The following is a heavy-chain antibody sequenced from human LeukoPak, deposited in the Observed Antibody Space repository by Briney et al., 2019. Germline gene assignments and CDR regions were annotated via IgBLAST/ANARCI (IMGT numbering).Heavy chain of an antibody. D-gene: IGHD3-10*01. CDR3: AKDLWFGEFDY. V-gene: IGHV3-23*01. J-gene: IGHJ4*02. CDR2: ISGSGDIP. Sequence: GGSLRLSCAASGFTFSTYAMSWVRQAPGKRLEWVSSISGSGDIPYYADSVKGRFTISRDNSKNTLYLQMNSLRAEDTAVFYCAKDLWFGEFDYWGQGTLVTVSS. CDR1: GFTFSTYA.